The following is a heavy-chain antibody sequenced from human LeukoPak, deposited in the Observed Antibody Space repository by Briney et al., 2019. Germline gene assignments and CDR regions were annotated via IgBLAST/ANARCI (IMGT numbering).Heavy chain of an antibody. V-gene: IGHV1-18*01. J-gene: IGHJ4*02. CDR1: GYKFSSYG. D-gene: IGHD5-18*01. CDR2: ISAYNGNT. Sequence: ASVKVSCKASGYKFSSYGISWVRQAPGRGLEWMGWISAYNGNTNYAQNFQGRVTMTTDTSTSTAYMELRGLRSDDTAVYYCARAGAYIYGFDYWGQGTLVTVSS. CDR3: ARAGAYIYGFDY.